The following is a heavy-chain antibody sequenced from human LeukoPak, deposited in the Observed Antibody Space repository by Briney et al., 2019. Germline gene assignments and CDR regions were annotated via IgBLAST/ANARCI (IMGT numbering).Heavy chain of an antibody. V-gene: IGHV3-7*01. J-gene: IGHJ3*02. CDR1: GFAFNNYW. D-gene: IGHD3-16*01. CDR2: IKPDGSEI. Sequence: GGSLRLSCAASGFAFNNYWMNWVRQTPGKGLEWVANIKPDGSEINYVDSVKGRFTISRDNDANFLYLQMNSLRADDTARYYCAKETFGPNVFDIWGQGTMVTVS. CDR3: AKETFGPNVFDI.